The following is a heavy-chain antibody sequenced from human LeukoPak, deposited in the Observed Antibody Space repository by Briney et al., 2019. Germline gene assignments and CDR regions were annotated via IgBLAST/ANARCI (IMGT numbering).Heavy chain of an antibody. CDR2: ISYDGSNK. V-gene: IGHV3-30-3*01. D-gene: IGHD3-22*01. Sequence: GGSLRLSCAASGFTFSSYAMHWVRQAPGKGLEWVAVISYDGSNKYYADSVKGRFTISRDNSKNTLYLQMNSLRAEDTAVYYCARSPYDSSGYYYGDYWGQGTLVTVSS. J-gene: IGHJ4*02. CDR3: ARSPYDSSGYYYGDY. CDR1: GFTFSSYA.